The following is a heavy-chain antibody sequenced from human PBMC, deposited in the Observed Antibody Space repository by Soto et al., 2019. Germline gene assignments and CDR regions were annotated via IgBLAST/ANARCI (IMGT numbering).Heavy chain of an antibody. CDR1: GFTFSNYW. Sequence: RLSCAASGFTFSNYWMNWVRQAPGKGLEWVANINEDGSEKYYVDSAKGRFTISRDNAKNSLYLQMSSLRAEDTALYYCARDLFDYWGQGTLVTVSS. V-gene: IGHV3-7*01. CDR2: INEDGSEK. CDR3: ARDLFDY. J-gene: IGHJ4*02.